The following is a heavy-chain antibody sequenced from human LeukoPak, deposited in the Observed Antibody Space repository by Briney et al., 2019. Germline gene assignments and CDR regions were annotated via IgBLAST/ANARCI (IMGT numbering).Heavy chain of an antibody. CDR2: ISYDGSNK. CDR1: GFTFYTYA. Sequence: GGSLRLSCAASGFTFYTYAMSWVRQAPGKGLEWVAGISYDGSNKYYADSVKGRFTISRDNSKNTLYLQMNSLRGDDTALYYCARDMGRDGYNWGFGHWGQGTLVSVSS. D-gene: IGHD5-24*01. J-gene: IGHJ4*02. V-gene: IGHV3-30*04. CDR3: ARDMGRDGYNWGFGH.